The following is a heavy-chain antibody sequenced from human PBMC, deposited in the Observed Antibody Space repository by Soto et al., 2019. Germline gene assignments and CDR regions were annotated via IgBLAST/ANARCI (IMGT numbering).Heavy chain of an antibody. CDR3: ARASGSYCSSTSCYTGYYYYGMDV. V-gene: IGHV4-59*01. D-gene: IGHD2-2*02. CDR2: IYYSGST. Sequence: SEPLSLTCTVSGGSTSSYYWSWIRQPPGKGLEWIGYIYYSGSTNYNPSLKSRVTISVDTSKNRFSLKLSSVTAADTAVYYCARASGSYCSSTSCYTGYYYYGMDVWGQGTTVTVSS. J-gene: IGHJ6*02. CDR1: GGSTSSYY.